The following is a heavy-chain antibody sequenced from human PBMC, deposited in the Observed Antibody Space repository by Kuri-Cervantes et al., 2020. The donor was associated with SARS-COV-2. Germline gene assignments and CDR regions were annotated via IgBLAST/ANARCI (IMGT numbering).Heavy chain of an antibody. CDR3: ARGPLMVACSGGSCYEEEEYFQH. CDR1: GFGYSSYA. D-gene: IGHD2-15*01. Sequence: GESLKISCAASGFGYSSYAMNWVRQAPGKGLEWEANIKQDGSEKKSVDSVKGRFTISRDNAKNSLYLQMNGLRAEDAAVYYCARGPLMVACSGGSCYEEEEYFQHWGQGTLVTVSS. J-gene: IGHJ1*01. CDR2: IKQDGSEK. V-gene: IGHV3-7*01.